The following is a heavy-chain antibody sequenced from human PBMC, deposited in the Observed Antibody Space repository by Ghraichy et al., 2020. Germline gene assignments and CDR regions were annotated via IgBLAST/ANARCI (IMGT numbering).Heavy chain of an antibody. D-gene: IGHD1-14*01. CDR2: IYYSGST. Sequence: SETLSLTCTVSGGSISSYYWSWIRQPPGKGLEWIGYIYYSGSTNYNPSLKSRVTISVDTSKNQFSLKLSSVTAADTAVYYCARHGAGKRAAGGMDVWGQGTTVTVSS. CDR3: ARHGAGKRAAGGMDV. V-gene: IGHV4-59*08. CDR1: GGSISSYY. J-gene: IGHJ6*02.